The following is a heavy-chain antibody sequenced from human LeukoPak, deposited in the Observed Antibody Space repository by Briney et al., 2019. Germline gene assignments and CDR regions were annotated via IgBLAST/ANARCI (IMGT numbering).Heavy chain of an antibody. J-gene: IGHJ4*02. D-gene: IGHD3-3*01. CDR2: IYYSGST. CDR1: GGSISSYY. V-gene: IGHV4-59*01. CDR3: ARVERDFWSGYYFDY. Sequence: SETLSLTCTVSGGSISSYYWSWIRQPPGKGLEWIGYIYYSGSTNYNPSLKSRVTISVDTSKNQFSLKLSSVTAADTAVYYCARVERDFWSGYYFDYWGQGTLVTVST.